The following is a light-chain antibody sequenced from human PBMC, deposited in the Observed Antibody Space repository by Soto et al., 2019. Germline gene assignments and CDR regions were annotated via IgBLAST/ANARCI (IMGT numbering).Light chain of an antibody. CDR1: QSLSNSY. J-gene: IGKJ1*01. CDR3: PQYGISPRT. Sequence: EIVLTQSPGTLSLSLGERATLSCRASQSLSNSYLAWYQQTPGQAPRLLIYGASSRATGIPDRFSGSGSGTDFTLTISRLEPEDFAVYYCPQYGISPRTFGQGTKVEIK. V-gene: IGKV3-20*01. CDR2: GAS.